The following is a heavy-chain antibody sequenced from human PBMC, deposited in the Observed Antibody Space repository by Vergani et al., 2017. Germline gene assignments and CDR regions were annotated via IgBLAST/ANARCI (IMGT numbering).Heavy chain of an antibody. Sequence: QVQHVQSGAEVKKPGASMKVSCKTSGYIFTGYYMHWVRLAPGQGLEWMGGINPKSGDTKYAQKFQGRVTMTRDTSINTAYMELSRLRGDDTAVYYCARGYHFDNSGYRNVLEIWGQGTMVTVSA. D-gene: IGHD3-22*01. CDR2: INPKSGDT. J-gene: IGHJ3*02. CDR1: GYIFTGYY. V-gene: IGHV1-2*02. CDR3: ARGYHFDNSGYRNVLEI.